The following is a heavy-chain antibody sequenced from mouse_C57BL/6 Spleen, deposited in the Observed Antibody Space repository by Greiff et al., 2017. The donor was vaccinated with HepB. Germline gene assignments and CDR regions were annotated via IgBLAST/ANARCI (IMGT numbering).Heavy chain of an antibody. CDR2: IDPPNGNT. J-gene: IGHJ2*01. Sequence: EVQLQQSVAELVRPGASVKLSCTASGFNIKNPYMHWVKQRPEQGLEWIGRIDPPNGNTKYAPKFQGKATITADTSSNTAYLQLSSLTSGDTAIYYCAISDYWGQGTTLTVSS. V-gene: IGHV14-3*01. CDR1: GFNIKNPY. CDR3: AISDY.